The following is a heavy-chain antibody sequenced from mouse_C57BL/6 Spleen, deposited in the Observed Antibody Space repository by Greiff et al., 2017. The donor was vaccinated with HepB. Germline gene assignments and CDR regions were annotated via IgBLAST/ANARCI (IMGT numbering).Heavy chain of an antibody. CDR2: INPNNGGT. CDR3: APRHLYPGFAY. Sequence: EVQLQQSGPVLAKPGASVKMSCKASGYTFTDYNMHWVKQSHGKSLEWIGYINPNNGGTSYNQKFKGKATLTVNKSSSTAYMELRSLTSEESAVYYYAPRHLYPGFAYWGQGTLVTVSA. CDR1: GYTFTDYN. D-gene: IGHD2-1*01. J-gene: IGHJ3*01. V-gene: IGHV1-22*01.